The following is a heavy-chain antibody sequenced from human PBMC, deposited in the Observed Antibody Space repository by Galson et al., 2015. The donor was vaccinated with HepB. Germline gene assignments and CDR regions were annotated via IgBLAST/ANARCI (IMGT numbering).Heavy chain of an antibody. V-gene: IGHV3-33*01. D-gene: IGHD6-13*01. J-gene: IGHJ2*01. CDR1: GFTFSSYG. Sequence: SLRLSCAASGFTFSSYGMHWVRQAPGKGLEWVAVIWYDGSNKYYADSVKGRFTISRDNSKNTLYLQMNSLRAEDTAVYYCARDFLFLVRPGWYFDLWGRGTLVTVSS. CDR3: ARDFLFLVRPGWYFDL. CDR2: IWYDGSNK.